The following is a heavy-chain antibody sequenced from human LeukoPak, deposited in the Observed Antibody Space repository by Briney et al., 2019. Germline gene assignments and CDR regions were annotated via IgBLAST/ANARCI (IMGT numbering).Heavy chain of an antibody. J-gene: IGHJ2*01. CDR3: ARVYGGIYWYFDL. V-gene: IGHV3-74*01. D-gene: IGHD4-23*01. CDR2: INSDGGST. Sequence: PGGSLRLSCAASGFTFSSYWMHWVRQAPGKGLGGVSRINSDGGSTSYADSVRGRFTISRDNAKNTLYLQMNSLRDEDTAVYYCARVYGGIYWYFDLWGRGTLVTVSS. CDR1: GFTFSSYW.